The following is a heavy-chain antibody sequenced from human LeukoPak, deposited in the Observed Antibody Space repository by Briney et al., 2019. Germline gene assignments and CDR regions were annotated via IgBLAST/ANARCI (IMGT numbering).Heavy chain of an antibody. CDR1: GGSISSYC. V-gene: IGHV4-4*07. CDR3: ARVEEGYGSGRRENYYYYYMDV. CDR2: IYTSGST. J-gene: IGHJ6*03. D-gene: IGHD3-10*01. Sequence: SETLSLTCTVSGGSISSYCWSWIRQPAGKGLEWIGRIYTSGSTNYNPSLKSRVTVSVDTSKNQFSLKLSSVTAADTAVYYCARVEEGYGSGRRENYYYYYMDVWGKGTTVTISS.